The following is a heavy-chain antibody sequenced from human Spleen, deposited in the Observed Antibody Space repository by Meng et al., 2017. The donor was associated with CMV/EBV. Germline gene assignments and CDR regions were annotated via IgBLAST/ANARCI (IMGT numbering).Heavy chain of an antibody. D-gene: IGHD2-2*01. V-gene: IGHV1-2*02. Sequence: GESLKISCAASGYTFTGYYMHWVRQAPGQGLEWMGWINPNSGGTNYAQKFQGRVTMTRDTSISTAYMELSRLRSDDTAVYYCARSVGVVPAAAYYYYGMDVWGQGTTVTVSS. CDR1: GYTFTGYY. CDR3: ARSVGVVPAAAYYYYGMDV. CDR2: INPNSGGT. J-gene: IGHJ6*02.